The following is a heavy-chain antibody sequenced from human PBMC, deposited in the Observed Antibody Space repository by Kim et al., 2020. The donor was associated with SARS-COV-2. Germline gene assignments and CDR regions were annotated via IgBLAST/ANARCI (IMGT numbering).Heavy chain of an antibody. Sequence: SETLSLTCTVSGGSISSYYWSWIRQPPGKGLEWIGYIYYSGSTNYNPSLKSRVTISVDTSKNQFSLKLSSVTAADTAVYYCAREGRGYDYAFDIWGQGTMVPVSS. CDR2: IYYSGST. J-gene: IGHJ3*02. CDR3: AREGRGYDYAFDI. V-gene: IGHV4-59*01. D-gene: IGHD5-12*01. CDR1: GGSISSYY.